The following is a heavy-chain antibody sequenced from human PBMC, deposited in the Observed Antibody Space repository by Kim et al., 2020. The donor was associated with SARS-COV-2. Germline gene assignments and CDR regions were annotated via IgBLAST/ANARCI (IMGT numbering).Heavy chain of an antibody. D-gene: IGHD6-13*01. CDR3: ARVGVRLKIAAAGTPNWFDP. Sequence: ASVKVSCKASGYTFTSYAMHWVRQAPGQRLEWMGWINAGNGNTKYSQKFQGRVTITRDTSASTAYMELSSLRSEDTAVYYCARVGVRLKIAAAGTPNWFDPWGQGTLVTVSS. CDR2: INAGNGNT. CDR1: GYTFTSYA. J-gene: IGHJ5*02. V-gene: IGHV1-3*01.